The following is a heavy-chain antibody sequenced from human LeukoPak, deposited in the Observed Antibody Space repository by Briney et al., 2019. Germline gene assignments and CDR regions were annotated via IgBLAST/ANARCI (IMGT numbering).Heavy chain of an antibody. J-gene: IGHJ4*02. D-gene: IGHD1-26*01. V-gene: IGHV3-30*18. CDR1: GFTFSSYG. Sequence: PGGSLRLSCVPSGFTFSSYGMHWVRQAPGKGLEWVALISYDGSNEYYADSVKGRFTISRDNSKNTLYLQMDSLRAEDTAVYYCAKARSTQSYPPNLIDSWGQGTLVTVSS. CDR2: ISYDGSNE. CDR3: AKARSTQSYPPNLIDS.